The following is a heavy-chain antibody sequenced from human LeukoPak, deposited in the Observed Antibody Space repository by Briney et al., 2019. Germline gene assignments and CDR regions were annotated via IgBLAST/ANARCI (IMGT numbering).Heavy chain of an antibody. CDR2: INPSGGIA. J-gene: IGHJ4*02. D-gene: IGHD6-13*01. V-gene: IGHV1-46*01. Sequence: AGSVKVSCKASGYTFTLYYMHWVRQAPGQGLEWMGIINPSGGIANYAQKFQGRVTVTRDTSTSTVYMELSSLRSEDTAVYYCARDLFSSSWYGPYYFDYWGQGTLVTVSS. CDR1: GYTFTLYY. CDR3: ARDLFSSSWYGPYYFDY.